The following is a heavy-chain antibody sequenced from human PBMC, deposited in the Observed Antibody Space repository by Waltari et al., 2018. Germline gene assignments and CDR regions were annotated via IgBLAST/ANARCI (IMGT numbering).Heavy chain of an antibody. Sequence: QVQLVQSGAAVKKPGSSVKVSCKASGGTFSSYAIRWVRQASGQGLEWMGGISPIFGTTNYAQKFQGRVTITADKSTSTAYMELSSLRSEDTAVYYCAREGSGSYYNVHYFDYWGQGTLVTVSS. V-gene: IGHV1-69*14. CDR3: AREGSGSYYNVHYFDY. J-gene: IGHJ4*02. CDR2: ISPIFGTT. D-gene: IGHD3-10*01. CDR1: GGTFSSYA.